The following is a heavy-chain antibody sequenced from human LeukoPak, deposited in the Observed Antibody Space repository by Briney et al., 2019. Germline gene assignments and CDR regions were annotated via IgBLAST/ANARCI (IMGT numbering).Heavy chain of an antibody. CDR1: GFTVSSKY. J-gene: IGHJ4*02. Sequence: GGSLRLSCAASGFTVSSKYMSWVRHAPGRGLEWVSVIYSGGYTDYADSVKGRFSISRDNSQNTVYLQMNSLRVEDTAIYYCARDWPGIDYWGQGTLVIVSS. CDR3: ARDWPGIDY. CDR2: IYSGGYT. V-gene: IGHV3-53*05.